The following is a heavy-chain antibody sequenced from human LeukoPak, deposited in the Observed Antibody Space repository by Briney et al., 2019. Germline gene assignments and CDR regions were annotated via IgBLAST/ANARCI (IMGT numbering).Heavy chain of an antibody. V-gene: IGHV1-2*02. CDR3: ANRMFDY. Sequence: ASVKVSRKAPGYTFTGYYMHWVRQAPGQGLEWMGWINPNSGGTNYAQKFQGRVTVTRDTSISTAYMELSSLRSDDTAVYYCANRMFDYWGQGTLVTVSS. CDR1: GYTFTGYY. CDR2: INPNSGGT. J-gene: IGHJ4*02. D-gene: IGHD2-15*01.